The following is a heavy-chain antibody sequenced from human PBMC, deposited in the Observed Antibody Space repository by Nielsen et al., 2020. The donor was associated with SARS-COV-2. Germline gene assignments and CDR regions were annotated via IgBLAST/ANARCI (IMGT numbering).Heavy chain of an antibody. J-gene: IGHJ4*02. CDR3: ARENYYDGNHYWYEGPYNFDY. D-gene: IGHD3-22*01. V-gene: IGHV3-30-3*01. Sequence: WIRQPPGKGLEWVAVISYDGSNKYYADSVKGRFTISRDNSKNTLYLQMNSLRAEDTAVYYCARENYYDGNHYWYEGPYNFDYWGQGTLVTVSS. CDR2: ISYDGSNK.